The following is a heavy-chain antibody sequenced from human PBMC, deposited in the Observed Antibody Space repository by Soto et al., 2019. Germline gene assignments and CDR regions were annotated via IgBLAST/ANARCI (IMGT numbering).Heavy chain of an antibody. CDR1: GFTFSSYG. D-gene: IGHD3-16*02. V-gene: IGHV3-30*18. J-gene: IGHJ4*02. CDR2: ISYDGSNK. CDR3: AKGKGNVWGSYRYTPSYFDY. Sequence: SLRLSCAASGFTFSSYGMHWVRQAPGKGLEWVAVISYDGSNKYYADSVKGRFTISRDNSKNTLYLQMNSLRAEDTAVYYCAKGKGNVWGSYRYTPSYFDYWGQGTLVTVSS.